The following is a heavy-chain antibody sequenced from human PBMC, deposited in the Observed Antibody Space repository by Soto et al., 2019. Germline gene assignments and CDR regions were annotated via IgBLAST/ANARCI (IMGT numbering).Heavy chain of an antibody. CDR1: GGSISSGDYY. CDR2: IYYSGST. Sequence: SETLSLTCTVSGGSISSGDYYWSWIRQPPGKGLEWIGYIYYSGSTYYNPSLKSRVTISVDTSKNQFSLKLSSVTAADTAVYYCARWNILTGYPDYWGQGTLVTVSS. J-gene: IGHJ4*02. CDR3: ARWNILTGYPDY. D-gene: IGHD3-9*01. V-gene: IGHV4-30-4*01.